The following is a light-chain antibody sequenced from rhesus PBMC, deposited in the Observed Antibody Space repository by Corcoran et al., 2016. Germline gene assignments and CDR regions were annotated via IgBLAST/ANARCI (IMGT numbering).Light chain of an antibody. Sequence: DIVMTQTPLSLPVTPGEPASISCRSSQSLLDSDGYTHLHWYLQKPGQSPQLLIYLVSDRAYGVPDRVSGSGSGTALTMKISRGEAEDVGVYYCVQTLQTPFTFGPGTKLDIK. V-gene: IGKV2-78*01. CDR3: VQTLQTPFT. CDR2: LVS. CDR1: QSLLDSDGYTH. J-gene: IGKJ3*01.